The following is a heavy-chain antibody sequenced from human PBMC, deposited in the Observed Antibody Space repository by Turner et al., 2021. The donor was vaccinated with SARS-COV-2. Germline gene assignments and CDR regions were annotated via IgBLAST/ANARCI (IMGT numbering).Heavy chain of an antibody. CDR1: GDSINSNY. Sequence: QVHLQESGPGLAKPSETLSLTCTVSGDSINSNYWNWIRHPAGKGLEWIGRIYPSGNTNYNLSLKSRVTMSVDTSKNQFSLKLTSVTAADTAVYYCAREGGVAAYTYYYYMDVWGQGATVTVSS. V-gene: IGHV4-4*07. CDR2: IYPSGNT. CDR3: AREGGVAAYTYYYYMDV. D-gene: IGHD6-25*01. J-gene: IGHJ6*03.